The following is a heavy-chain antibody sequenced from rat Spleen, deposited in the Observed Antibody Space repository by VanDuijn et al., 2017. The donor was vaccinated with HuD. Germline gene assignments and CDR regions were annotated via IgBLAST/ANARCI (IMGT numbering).Heavy chain of an antibody. V-gene: IGHV2S12*01. CDR1: GFSLTSNG. Sequence: QVHLKESGPGLVQSSQTLSLTCTVSGFSLTSNGVSWVRQPPGEGLEWIAAISTGGNTYYNSAIKSRLSISRDTSKSQVFLKMNSLQTEDTAMYFCARGGYWGQGVMVTVSS. CDR3: ARGGY. CDR2: ISTGGNT. J-gene: IGHJ2*01.